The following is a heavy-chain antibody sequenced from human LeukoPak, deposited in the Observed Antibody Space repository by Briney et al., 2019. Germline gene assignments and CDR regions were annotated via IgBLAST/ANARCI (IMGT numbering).Heavy chain of an antibody. D-gene: IGHD1-26*01. Sequence: PSETLSLTCTVSGGSVSTYFWSWIRQPPGKGLEWIAYMDYSGTTNYNPSLRSRVTISIDTSKNQFSLSLSSVTAADTAVYYYVRDIRFIGATHYFDYWGQGTLVTVSS. V-gene: IGHV4-59*02. CDR2: MDYSGTT. CDR1: GGSVSTYF. CDR3: VRDIRFIGATHYFDY. J-gene: IGHJ4*02.